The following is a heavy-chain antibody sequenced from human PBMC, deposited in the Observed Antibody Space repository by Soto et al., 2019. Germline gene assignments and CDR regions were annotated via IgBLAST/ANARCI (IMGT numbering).Heavy chain of an antibody. V-gene: IGHV1-24*01. CDR1: GYTLTELS. CDR3: ATDFKVVITVTFDY. Sequence: KVSCKVSGYTLTELSMHWVRQAPGKGLGWMGGFDPEDGETIYAQKFQGRVTMTEDTSTDTAYMELSSLRSEDTAVYYCATDFKVVITVTFDYWGQGTLVTVSS. CDR2: FDPEDGET. D-gene: IGHD3-22*01. J-gene: IGHJ4*02.